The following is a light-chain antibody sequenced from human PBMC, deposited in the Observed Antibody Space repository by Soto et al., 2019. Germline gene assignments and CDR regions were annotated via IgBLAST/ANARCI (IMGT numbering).Light chain of an antibody. V-gene: IGLV2-14*01. CDR2: DVS. J-gene: IGLJ1*01. CDR3: SSYTSSSILYV. CDR1: GSDVGGYNY. Sequence: QSVLTQPASVSGSPGQSITISCTGTGSDVGGYNYVSWYQQHPGKAPKLMIYDVSNRPSGVSNRFSGSKSGNTASLTISGLQAEDEADYYCSSYTSSSILYVFGTGTKLTVL.